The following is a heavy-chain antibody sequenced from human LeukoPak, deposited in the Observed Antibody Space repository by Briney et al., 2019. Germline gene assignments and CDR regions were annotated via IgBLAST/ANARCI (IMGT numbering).Heavy chain of an antibody. Sequence: GGSLRLSCAASGFTFSSYWMSWVRQAPGKGLEWVANIKQDGSEKYYVDSVKGRFTIPRDNAKNSLYLQMNSLRAEDTAVYYCARDFYYGSGTPRFDPWGQGTLVTVSS. CDR3: ARDFYYGSGTPRFDP. V-gene: IGHV3-7*01. CDR2: IKQDGSEK. CDR1: GFTFSSYW. J-gene: IGHJ5*02. D-gene: IGHD3-10*01.